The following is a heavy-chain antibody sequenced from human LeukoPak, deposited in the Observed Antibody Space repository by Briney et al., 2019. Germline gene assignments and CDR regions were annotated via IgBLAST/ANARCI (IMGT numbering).Heavy chain of an antibody. V-gene: IGHV3-48*01. Sequence: GGSVRLSCAASSFTFSSYSMNWVRQAPGRGLEGVSYMSSSRTTIYYADCVKGRFPISRDNAKNSLYLQMNSLRAEDTAVYYCARVRRDAYNRHAFDIWGQGTMVTVSS. CDR3: ARVRRDAYNRHAFDI. J-gene: IGHJ3*02. CDR1: SFTFSSYS. D-gene: IGHD5-24*01. CDR2: MSSSRTTI.